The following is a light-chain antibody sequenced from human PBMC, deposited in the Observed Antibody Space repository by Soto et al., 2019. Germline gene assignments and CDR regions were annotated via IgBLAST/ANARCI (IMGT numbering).Light chain of an antibody. Sequence: DIQMTQSPSSLSASVGDRVTITCQASQDISNDLNWYQQKPGKAPKLLIYAAFNLETGVPSRFSGSGSGTHFTFTISSLQPEDIATYYSQKYDNLPPTFGPGTKVDIK. CDR2: AAF. J-gene: IGKJ3*01. CDR3: QKYDNLPPT. CDR1: QDISND. V-gene: IGKV1-33*01.